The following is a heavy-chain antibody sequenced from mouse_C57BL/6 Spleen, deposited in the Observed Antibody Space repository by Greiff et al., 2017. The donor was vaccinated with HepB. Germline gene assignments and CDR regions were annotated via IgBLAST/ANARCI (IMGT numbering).Heavy chain of an antibody. CDR1: GFTFSDYG. Sequence: EVKVVESGGGLVKPGGSLKLSCAASGFTFSDYGMHWVRQAPEKGLEWVAYISSGSSTIYYADTVKGRFTISRDNAKNTLFLQMTSLRSEDTAMYYCARSPYDYDGRFYAMDYWGQGTSVTVSS. V-gene: IGHV5-17*01. D-gene: IGHD2-4*01. J-gene: IGHJ4*01. CDR3: ARSPYDYDGRFYAMDY. CDR2: ISSGSSTI.